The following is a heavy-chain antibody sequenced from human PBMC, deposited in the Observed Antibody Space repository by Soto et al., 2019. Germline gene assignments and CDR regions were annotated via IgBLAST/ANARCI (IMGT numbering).Heavy chain of an antibody. Sequence: ASVKVCCKASGYTFTSYGISWVRQAPGQGLEWMGWISAYNGNTNYAQKLQGRVTMTTDTSTSTAYMELRSLRSDDTAVYYCARENWNYVHYYYMDVWGKGTTVTVSS. CDR2: ISAYNGNT. V-gene: IGHV1-18*01. CDR3: ARENWNYVHYYYMDV. J-gene: IGHJ6*03. CDR1: GYTFTSYG. D-gene: IGHD1-7*01.